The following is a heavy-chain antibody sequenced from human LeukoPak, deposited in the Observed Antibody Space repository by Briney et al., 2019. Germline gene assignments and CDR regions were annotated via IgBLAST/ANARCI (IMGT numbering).Heavy chain of an antibody. J-gene: IGHJ2*01. V-gene: IGHV3-23*01. CDR3: AGGQGWHFDL. CDR2: ISGSGGST. Sequence: GGSLRLSCAASGFTFSSYATSWVRQAPGKGLEWVSAISGSGGSTYYADSVKGRFTISRDNAKLYLQMNSLRAEDTAVYYCAGGQGWHFDLWGRGTLITVSS. D-gene: IGHD2-15*01. CDR1: GFTFSSYA.